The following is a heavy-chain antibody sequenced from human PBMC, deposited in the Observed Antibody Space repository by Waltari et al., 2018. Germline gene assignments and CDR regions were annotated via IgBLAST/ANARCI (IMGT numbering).Heavy chain of an antibody. Sequence: QVQLQESGPGLVKPSETLSLTCAVSGYSISSGSYWGWIRQPPGKGLEWIGSIYHSGSTYYNPSLKSRVTISVDTSKNQFSLKLSSVTAADTAVYYCARHSGDYGSGSYSFDYWGQGTLVTVSS. J-gene: IGHJ4*02. CDR1: GYSISSGSY. CDR2: IYHSGST. V-gene: IGHV4-38-2*01. D-gene: IGHD3-10*01. CDR3: ARHSGDYGSGSYSFDY.